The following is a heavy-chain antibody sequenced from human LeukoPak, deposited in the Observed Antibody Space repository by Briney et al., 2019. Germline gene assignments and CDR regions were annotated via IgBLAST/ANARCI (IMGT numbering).Heavy chain of an antibody. CDR2: IYYSGRT. D-gene: IGHD3-22*01. V-gene: IGHV4-59*02. CDR3: ARGDHWMDRSRLDY. J-gene: IGHJ4*02. CDR1: GGSVGSYY. Sequence: SETLSLACTVAGGSVGSYYWSWVRQPPGKGRGWMWYIYYSGRTNHNPHLKSRVTISVDTSKTQFSLKLSSVTAADTAVYYCARGDHWMDRSRLDYWGQGTLVTVSS.